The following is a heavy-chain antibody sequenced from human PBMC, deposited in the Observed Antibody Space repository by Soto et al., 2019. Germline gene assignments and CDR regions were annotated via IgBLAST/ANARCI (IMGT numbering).Heavy chain of an antibody. CDR2: ISSSRSTI. Sequence: PGGSLSLSCASSGFTFSSYSMNWVRQAPGKGLEWVSYISSSRSTIYYADSVKGRFTISRDNAKNSLYLQMNSLRDEDTAVYYGARDLTRDHNWFDPWGQGTLVTVSS. CDR1: GFTFSSYS. V-gene: IGHV3-48*02. J-gene: IGHJ5*02. CDR3: ARDLTRDHNWFDP.